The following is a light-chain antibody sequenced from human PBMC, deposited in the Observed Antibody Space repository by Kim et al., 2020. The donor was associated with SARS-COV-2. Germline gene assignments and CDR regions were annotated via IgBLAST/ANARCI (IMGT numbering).Light chain of an antibody. CDR1: QSVSSTY. J-gene: IGKJ2*01. V-gene: IGKV3-20*01. Sequence: EIVLTQSPGTLSLSPGERATLSCRASQSVSSTYIAWYQQKPGQAPRLVIHTTATRGAGIPDRFSGSGSETDFTLTISRLEPEDFAVYYCQHYGTSLFFGQGTKLEI. CDR3: QHYGTSLF. CDR2: TTA.